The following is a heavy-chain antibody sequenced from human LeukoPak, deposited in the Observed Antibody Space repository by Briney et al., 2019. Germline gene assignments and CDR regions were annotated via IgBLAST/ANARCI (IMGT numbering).Heavy chain of an antibody. CDR3: ARGLYCGGDCLGYYYYGMDV. V-gene: IGHV1-2*02. D-gene: IGHD2-21*02. Sequence: ASVKVSCKASGYTFTGYYMHWVRLAPGQGLEWVGWANPYSGASNHAQKFQGRVTMTRDTPITTAYLELSTLESDDTAVYYCARGLYCGGDCLGYYYYGMDVWGQGTTVTVSS. CDR2: ANPYSGAS. J-gene: IGHJ6*02. CDR1: GYTFTGYY.